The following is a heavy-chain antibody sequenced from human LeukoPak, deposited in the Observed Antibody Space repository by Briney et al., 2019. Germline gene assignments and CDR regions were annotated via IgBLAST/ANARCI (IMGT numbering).Heavy chain of an antibody. Sequence: PSETLSLTCTVSGGSISSYYWSWIRQPPGKGLEWIGYIYYSGSTNYNASLKSRVTISVDTSKNQFSLKLSSVTAADTAVYYCARQSGYRGGLGYYYMDVWGKGTTVTVSS. CDR3: ARQSGYRGGLGYYYMDV. CDR1: GGSISSYY. D-gene: IGHD5-18*01. V-gene: IGHV4-59*01. CDR2: IYYSGST. J-gene: IGHJ6*03.